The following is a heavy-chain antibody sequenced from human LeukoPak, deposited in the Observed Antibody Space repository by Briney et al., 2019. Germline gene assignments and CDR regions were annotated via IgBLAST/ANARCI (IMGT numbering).Heavy chain of an antibody. V-gene: IGHV1-2*02. CDR3: ARSADYSNQHNDY. CDR2: INPNSGGA. Sequence: ASVKVSCKASGYTFTGYYMHWVRQAPGQGLEWMGWINPNSGGANYAQKFQGRVTMTRDTSISTGYMELSSLRSDDTAVYYCARSADYSNQHNDYWGQGALVTVSS. J-gene: IGHJ4*02. D-gene: IGHD4-11*01. CDR1: GYTFTGYY.